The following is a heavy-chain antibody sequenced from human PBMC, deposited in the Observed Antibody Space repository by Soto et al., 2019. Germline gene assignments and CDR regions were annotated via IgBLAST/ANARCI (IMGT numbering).Heavy chain of an antibody. J-gene: IGHJ4*02. Sequence: QVQLQESGPGLVKPSETLSLTCFVSGGSISGYYGSWVRQPPGKGLEWIGYIHYSGSTTYNSSLKGRVTMSVDPSKNQFSLKLSSVTAADTAVYYCARRRYADWAFDYWGQGTLVTVSS. CDR3: ARRRYADWAFDY. CDR2: IHYSGST. D-gene: IGHD3-9*01. CDR1: GGSISGYY. V-gene: IGHV4-59*08.